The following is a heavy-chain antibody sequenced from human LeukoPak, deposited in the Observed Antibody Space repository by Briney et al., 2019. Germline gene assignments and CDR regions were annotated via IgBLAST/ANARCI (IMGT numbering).Heavy chain of an antibody. V-gene: IGHV3-30*18. Sequence: PGGSLRLSCAASGFTFSSYGMHWARQAPGKGLEWVAVISYDGSNKYYADSVKGRFTISRDNSKNTLYLQMNSLRAEDTAVYYCAKGPYYYDSSGYDYWGQGTLVTVSS. CDR1: GFTFSSYG. CDR3: AKGPYYYDSSGYDY. CDR2: ISYDGSNK. D-gene: IGHD3-22*01. J-gene: IGHJ4*02.